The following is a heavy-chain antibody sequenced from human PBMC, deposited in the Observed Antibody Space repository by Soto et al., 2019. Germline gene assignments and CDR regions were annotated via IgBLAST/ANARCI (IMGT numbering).Heavy chain of an antibody. D-gene: IGHD3-16*01. Sequence: VQLVESGGGLVQPGGSLRLSCAASGFTFSSYFMSWVRQAPGKGLEWVATIKQGGSERSYVDSVKGRFTISRDDAKTSLFLEMSSLTAEDTAVYYCARWNYGFDYWGLGTLVTVSS. CDR3: ARWNYGFDY. V-gene: IGHV3-7*01. CDR2: IKQGGSER. J-gene: IGHJ4*02. CDR1: GFTFSSYF.